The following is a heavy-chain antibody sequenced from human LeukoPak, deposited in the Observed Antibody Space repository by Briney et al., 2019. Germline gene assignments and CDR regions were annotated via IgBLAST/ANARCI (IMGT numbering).Heavy chain of an antibody. CDR2: IRIGGGGT. J-gene: IGHJ5*02. D-gene: IGHD6-13*01. CDR1: GFYLTTYA. CDR3: ARCMVLSQGWCNWFDP. Sequence: PGGSLSLSCAASGFYLTTYAMTWVRQAPAKGRECVSCIRIGGGGTYYADSVKGRFTISRDNSENTLHLQMNNLRVEDTARYFCARCMVLSQGWCNWFDPWGQGTLVTVSS. V-gene: IGHV3-23*01.